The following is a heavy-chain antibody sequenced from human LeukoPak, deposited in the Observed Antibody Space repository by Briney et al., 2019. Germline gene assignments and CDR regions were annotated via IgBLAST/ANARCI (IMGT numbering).Heavy chain of an antibody. J-gene: IGHJ3*02. V-gene: IGHV4-34*01. CDR3: ARTIDYYGSGSSAFDI. CDR1: GGSFSGYY. Sequence: SETLSLTCAVYGGSFSGYYWSWIRQPPGKGLEWIGEINHSGSTNYNPSLKSRVTISVDTSKNQFSLKLSSVTAADTAVYYCARTIDYYGSGSSAFDIWGQGTMVTVSS. D-gene: IGHD3-10*01. CDR2: INHSGST.